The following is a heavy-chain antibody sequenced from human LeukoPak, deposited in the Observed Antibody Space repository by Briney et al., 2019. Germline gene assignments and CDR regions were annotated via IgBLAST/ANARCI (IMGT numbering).Heavy chain of an antibody. V-gene: IGHV1-8*01. Sequence: GASVKVSCKASGYTFTSYDINWVRQATGQGLEWMGWMNPNSGNTGYAQKFQGRVTMTRNTSISTAYMELSSLRSEDTAVYYCAGEGGYSYGYNYYGMDVWGQGTTVTVSS. CDR1: GYTFTSYD. CDR2: MNPNSGNT. D-gene: IGHD5-18*01. J-gene: IGHJ6*02. CDR3: AGEGGYSYGYNYYGMDV.